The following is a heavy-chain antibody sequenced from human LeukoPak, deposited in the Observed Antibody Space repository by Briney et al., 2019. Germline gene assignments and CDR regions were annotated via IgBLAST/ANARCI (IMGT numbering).Heavy chain of an antibody. CDR2: IYYSGST. Sequence: SETLSLTCTVSGGSISSYYWSWIRQPPGKGLEWIGYIYYSGSTNYNPSLKSRVTISVDTSKNQFSLKLSSVTAADTAVYYCARGAVVTPRLAFDIWGQGTMVTVSS. J-gene: IGHJ3*02. CDR1: GGSISSYY. D-gene: IGHD2-21*02. CDR3: ARGAVVTPRLAFDI. V-gene: IGHV4-59*01.